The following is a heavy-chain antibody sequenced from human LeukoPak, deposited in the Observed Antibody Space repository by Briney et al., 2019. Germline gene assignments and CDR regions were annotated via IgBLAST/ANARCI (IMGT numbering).Heavy chain of an antibody. Sequence: GGSLRPSCAASGSTFSSYSMNWVRQAPGKGLEWVSSISSSSSYIYYADSVKGRFTISRDNAKNSLYLQMNSLRAEDTAVYYCARESGYCSGGRCHRPNDYWGQGTLVTVSS. J-gene: IGHJ4*02. V-gene: IGHV3-21*01. CDR2: ISSSSSYI. CDR3: ARESGYCSGGRCHRPNDY. CDR1: GSTFSSYS. D-gene: IGHD2-15*01.